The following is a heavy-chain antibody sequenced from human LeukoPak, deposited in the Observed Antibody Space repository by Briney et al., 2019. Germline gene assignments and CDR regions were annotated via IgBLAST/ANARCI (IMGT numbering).Heavy chain of an antibody. V-gene: IGHV4-59*01. J-gene: IGHJ4*02. CDR3: AGGLYCGGDCYPALDY. CDR2: IYYSGST. D-gene: IGHD2-21*02. Sequence: PGGSLRLSCAASGFVFRSYAMSWVRQAPGKGLEWIGYIYYSGSTNYNPSLKSRVTISVDTSKNQFSLKLSSVTAADTAVYYCAGGLYCGGDCYPALDYWGQGTLVAVSS. CDR1: GFVFRSYA.